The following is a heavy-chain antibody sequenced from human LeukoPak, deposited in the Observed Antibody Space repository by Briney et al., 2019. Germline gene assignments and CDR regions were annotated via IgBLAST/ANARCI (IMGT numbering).Heavy chain of an antibody. CDR2: TYYRSKWYN. CDR3: ARELIHRGGSYPDY. Sequence: SQTLSLTCAISGDSLSSNSAAWTWIRHSPSRGLQWLGKTYYRSKWYNDYAVSVKSRITINPDTSKNQFSLQLNSVTPEDTAVYFCARELIHRGGSYPDYWGQGTLVTVSS. CDR1: GDSLSSNSAA. V-gene: IGHV6-1*01. D-gene: IGHD1-26*01. J-gene: IGHJ4*02.